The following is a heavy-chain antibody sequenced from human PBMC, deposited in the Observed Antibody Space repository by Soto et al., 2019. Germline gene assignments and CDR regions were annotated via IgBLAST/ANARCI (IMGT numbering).Heavy chain of an antibody. CDR2: IDPSDSYT. V-gene: IGHV5-10-1*01. D-gene: IGHD2-15*01. Sequence: GESLKISCKGSGYSFTSYWISWVRQMPGKGLEWMGRIDPSDSYTNYSPSFQGHVTISADKSISTAYLQWSSLKASDTAMYYCATLNCSGGSCYSDYYYYGMDVWGQGTTVTVSS. CDR1: GYSFTSYW. J-gene: IGHJ6*02. CDR3: ATLNCSGGSCYSDYYYYGMDV.